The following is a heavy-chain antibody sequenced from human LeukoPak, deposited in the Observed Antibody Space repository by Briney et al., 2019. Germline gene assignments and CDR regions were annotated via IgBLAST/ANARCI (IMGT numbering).Heavy chain of an antibody. J-gene: IGHJ4*02. Sequence: GGSLRLSCAAPGFTFSSYAMHWVRQAPGKGLEWVSGISWNSGSIGYADSVKGRFTISRDNAKNSLYLQMNSLRAEDTALYYCAKDTWGVVGSQDYFDYWGQGTLVTVSS. CDR3: AKDTWGVVGSQDYFDY. D-gene: IGHD1-26*01. CDR2: ISWNSGSI. V-gene: IGHV3-9*01. CDR1: GFTFSSYA.